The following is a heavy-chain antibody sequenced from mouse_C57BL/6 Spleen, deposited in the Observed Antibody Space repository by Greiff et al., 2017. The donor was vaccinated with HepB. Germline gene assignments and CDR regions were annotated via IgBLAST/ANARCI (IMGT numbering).Heavy chain of an antibody. Sequence: VQLQQSGAELVRPGASVTLSCKASGYTFTDYEMHWVKQTPVHGLEWIGAIDPETGGTAYNQKFKGKAILTADKSSSTAYMELRSLTSEDSAVYYCTRGTTVVAYRGYYFDYWGQGTTLTVSS. V-gene: IGHV1-15*01. J-gene: IGHJ2*01. D-gene: IGHD1-1*01. CDR2: IDPETGGT. CDR3: TRGTTVVAYRGYYFDY. CDR1: GYTFTDYE.